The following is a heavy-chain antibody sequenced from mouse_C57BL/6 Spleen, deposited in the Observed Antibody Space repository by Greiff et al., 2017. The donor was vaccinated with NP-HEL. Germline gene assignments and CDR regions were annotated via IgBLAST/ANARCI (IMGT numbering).Heavy chain of an antibody. D-gene: IGHD2-3*01. V-gene: IGHV1-82*01. CDR3: ARAVIYDGYLYAMEY. CDR1: GYAFSGSW. CDR2: IYPGDGDT. Sequence: VQLQQSGPELVKPGASVKISCKASGYAFSGSWMNWVKQRPGKGLEWIGRIYPGDGDTNYNGKFKGKATLTADKSSSTAYMQLSSLSSEDSAVYFCARAVIYDGYLYAMEYWGQGTSVTVSS. J-gene: IGHJ4*01.